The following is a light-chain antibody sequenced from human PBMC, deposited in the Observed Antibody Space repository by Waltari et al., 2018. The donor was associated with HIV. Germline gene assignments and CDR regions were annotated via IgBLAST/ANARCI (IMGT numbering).Light chain of an antibody. Sequence: DVKMTQSPSSLSAFVGDRVPITCRASESTSKYLNWYQQKPGKATKLLIYAPSSLESGVPPRFSGSGSGTDFTLTISSLQPEDFATYYWQQSFTIPWEFGQGTKVEIK. CDR2: APS. CDR3: QQSFTIPWE. J-gene: IGKJ1*01. V-gene: IGKV1-39*01. CDR1: ESTSKY.